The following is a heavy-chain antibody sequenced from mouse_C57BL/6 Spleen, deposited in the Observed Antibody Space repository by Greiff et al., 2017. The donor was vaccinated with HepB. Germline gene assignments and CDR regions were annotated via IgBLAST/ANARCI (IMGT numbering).Heavy chain of an antibody. J-gene: IGHJ4*01. Sequence: EVHLVESGGGLVKPGGSLKLSCAASGFTFSDYGMHWVRQAPEKGLEWVAYISSGSSTIYYADTVKGRFTISRDNAKNTLFLQMTSLRSEDTAMYYCARPYDYDVSAMDYWGQGTSVTVSS. CDR1: GFTFSDYG. CDR3: ARPYDYDVSAMDY. D-gene: IGHD2-4*01. V-gene: IGHV5-17*01. CDR2: ISSGSSTI.